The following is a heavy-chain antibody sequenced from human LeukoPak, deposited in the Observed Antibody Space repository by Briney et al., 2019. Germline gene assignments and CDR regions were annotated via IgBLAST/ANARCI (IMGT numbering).Heavy chain of an antibody. D-gene: IGHD6-19*01. CDR2: IRYDGSNK. V-gene: IGHV3-30*02. J-gene: IGHJ4*02. CDR1: GFTFSSYG. Sequence: PGGSLRLSCAASGFTFSSYGMHRVRQAPGKGLEWVAFIRYDGSNKYYADSVKGRFTISRDNSKNTLYLQMNSLRAEDTAVYYCAKADPVAAYFDYWGQGTLVTVSS. CDR3: AKADPVAAYFDY.